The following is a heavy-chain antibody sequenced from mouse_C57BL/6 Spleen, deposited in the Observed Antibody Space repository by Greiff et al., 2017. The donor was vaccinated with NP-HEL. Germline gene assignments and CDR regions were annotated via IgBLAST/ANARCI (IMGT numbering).Heavy chain of an antibody. CDR1: GYTFTSYW. CDR3: ARGGVYYAMDY. J-gene: IGHJ4*01. CDR2: IDPSDSYT. V-gene: IGHV1-69*01. Sequence: QVQLQQPGAELVMPGASVKLSCKASGYTFTSYWMHWVKQRPGQGLEWIGEIDPSDSYTNYNQKVQGKSTLTVDKSSSTAYMQLSSLTSEDSAVYYCARGGVYYAMDYWGQGTSVTVSS.